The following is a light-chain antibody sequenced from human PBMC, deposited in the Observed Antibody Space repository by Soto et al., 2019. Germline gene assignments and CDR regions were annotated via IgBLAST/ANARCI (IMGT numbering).Light chain of an antibody. J-gene: IGLJ2*01. V-gene: IGLV2-14*01. CDR1: SSDVGGYNF. CDR2: EVS. Sequence: QSALTQPASVSGSPGQSITISCTGASSDVGGYNFVSWYQQRSGKAPKLMIYEVSNRPSGVSNRFSGSKSGNTASLTISGLQAEDEADYYCSSYTSSSSLGIFGGGTKVTVL. CDR3: SSYTSSSSLGI.